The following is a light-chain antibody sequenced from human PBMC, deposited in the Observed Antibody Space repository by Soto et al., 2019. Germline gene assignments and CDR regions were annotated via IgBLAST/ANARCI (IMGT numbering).Light chain of an antibody. V-gene: IGKV1-39*01. CDR2: SAS. Sequence: VQMTQSPSSLSASVGDSVTLACRASQTVSKFVNWYQQKPGKVPDLLIYSASTLYSGVPSRFSGSGSGTEFTPTISNLQPEDFATYYCQQTYSLPRTFAQGTKVDIK. CDR1: QTVSKF. CDR3: QQTYSLPRT. J-gene: IGKJ1*01.